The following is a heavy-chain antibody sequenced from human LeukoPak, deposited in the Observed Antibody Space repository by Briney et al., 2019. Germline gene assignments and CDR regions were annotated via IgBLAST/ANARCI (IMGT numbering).Heavy chain of an antibody. D-gene: IGHD3-9*01. CDR2: ISAYNGNT. J-gene: IGHJ5*02. CDR3: ARVSYDILTGYRQFDP. V-gene: IGHV1-18*01. Sequence: GASVKVSCKASGYTFTSYGISWVRQAPGQGLEWMGWISAYNGNTNYAQKLQGRVTMTTDTSTSTAYMELRSLRSDDTAVYYCARVSYDILTGYRQFDPWGQGTLVTVSS. CDR1: GYTFTSYG.